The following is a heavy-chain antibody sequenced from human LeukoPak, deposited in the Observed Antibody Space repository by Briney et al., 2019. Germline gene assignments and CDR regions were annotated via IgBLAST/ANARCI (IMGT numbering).Heavy chain of an antibody. J-gene: IGHJ4*02. CDR3: ARDGYASGSYYDY. D-gene: IGHD1-26*01. CDR2: VHTSETA. CDR1: GASINSGSYF. Sequence: SGTLSLTCAVSGASINSGSYFWNWIGQPAGKGLEYIGRVHTSETANYNPSLRSRVAISLDTSMNHFSLRLNSVTAADTAVYYCARDGYASGSYYDYWGQGTLVTVSS. V-gene: IGHV4-61*02.